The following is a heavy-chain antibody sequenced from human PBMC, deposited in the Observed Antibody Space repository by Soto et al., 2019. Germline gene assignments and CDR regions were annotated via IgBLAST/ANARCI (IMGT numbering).Heavy chain of an antibody. V-gene: IGHV1-18*01. CDR2: ISAFIGKA. D-gene: IGHD5-12*01. Sequence: ASVKVSCKASGYTFTSYGISWVRQAPGQGLEWMGWISAFIGKANYAQKFQGRVTITADKSTSTAYMELSSLRSEDTAVYYCGVATTYYYYMDVWGKGTTVTVSS. CDR1: GYTFTSYG. CDR3: GVATTYYYYMDV. J-gene: IGHJ6*03.